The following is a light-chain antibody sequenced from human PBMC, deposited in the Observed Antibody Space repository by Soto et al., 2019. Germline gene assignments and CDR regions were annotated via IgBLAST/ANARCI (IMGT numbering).Light chain of an antibody. CDR3: QQLNFFPIT. J-gene: IGKJ5*01. CDR1: QNIKTW. CDR2: EAS. V-gene: IGKV1-5*03. Sequence: DITMTQSPSTLSASVGDRVTTTCRASQNIKTWLAWYQQKAGKAPKLLIYEASTLEGGVPSRFGGSGSGTDFTLTISSLQPEDFATYYCQQLNFFPITFGQGTRLEIK.